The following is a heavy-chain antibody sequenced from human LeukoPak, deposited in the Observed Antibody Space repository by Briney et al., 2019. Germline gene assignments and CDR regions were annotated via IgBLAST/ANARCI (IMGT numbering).Heavy chain of an antibody. CDR1: GSTVSSNY. Sequence: GGSLRLSCAASGSTVSSNYMSWVRQAPGKGLEWVSVIYSGGSTYYADSVKGRFTISRDNSKNTLYLQMNSLRAEDTAVYYCARATWIQLWSGGFDYWGQGTLVTVSS. D-gene: IGHD5-18*01. CDR2: IYSGGST. V-gene: IGHV3-66*01. CDR3: ARATWIQLWSGGFDY. J-gene: IGHJ4*02.